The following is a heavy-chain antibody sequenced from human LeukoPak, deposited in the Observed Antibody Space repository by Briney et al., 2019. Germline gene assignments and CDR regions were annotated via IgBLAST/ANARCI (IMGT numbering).Heavy chain of an antibody. CDR1: GGSFRGYY. Sequence: SETLSLTCAVYGGSFRGYYWSWIRQPPGKGLEWIGEINHSGSTNYNPSLKSRVTISVDTSKNQFSLKLSSVTAADTAVYYCARAQGYDFWSGYFDYWGQGTLVTVSS. CDR2: INHSGST. D-gene: IGHD3-3*01. J-gene: IGHJ4*02. V-gene: IGHV4-34*01. CDR3: ARAQGYDFWSGYFDY.